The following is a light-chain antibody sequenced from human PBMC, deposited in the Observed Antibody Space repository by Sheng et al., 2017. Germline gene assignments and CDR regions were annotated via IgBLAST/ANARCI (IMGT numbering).Light chain of an antibody. V-gene: IGKV1-27*01. J-gene: IGKJ1*01. CDR3: QKYNTAPTWT. CDR2: GAS. Sequence: DIQMTQSPWSLSASVGDRVTITCRASQGISKYLAWYQQKPGKVPKLLIYGASTLQSGVPSRFSGSGSGTEFTLTISSLQPEDVATYYCQKYNTAPTWTFGQGTKVE. CDR1: QGISKY.